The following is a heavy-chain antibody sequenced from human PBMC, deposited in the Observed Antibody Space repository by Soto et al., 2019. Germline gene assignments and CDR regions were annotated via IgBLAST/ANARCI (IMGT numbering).Heavy chain of an antibody. D-gene: IGHD5-18*01. Sequence: GASVKVSCKASGYTFTSYAMHWVRQAPGQRLEWMGWINAGNGNTKYSQKFQGRVTITGDASASTAYMELSSLRSEDTAVYYCARVQLASPGENYYYYGMDLWGQGTTVTVSS. V-gene: IGHV1-3*01. CDR1: GYTFTSYA. CDR3: ARVQLASPGENYYYYGMDL. J-gene: IGHJ6*02. CDR2: INAGNGNT.